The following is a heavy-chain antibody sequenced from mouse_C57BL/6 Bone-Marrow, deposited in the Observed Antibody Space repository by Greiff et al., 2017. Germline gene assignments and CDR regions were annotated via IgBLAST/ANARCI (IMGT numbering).Heavy chain of an antibody. V-gene: IGHV14-4*01. Sequence: EVQLQQSGAELVRPGASVKLSCTASGFNIKDDYMHWVKQRPVQGLEWIGWIDPENGDTEYASKFQGKATITADTSSNTAYLQLSSLTSEDTAVYYCTTDTTALFDYWGQGTTLTVSS. D-gene: IGHD1-2*01. CDR2: IDPENGDT. J-gene: IGHJ2*01. CDR1: GFNIKDDY. CDR3: TTDTTALFDY.